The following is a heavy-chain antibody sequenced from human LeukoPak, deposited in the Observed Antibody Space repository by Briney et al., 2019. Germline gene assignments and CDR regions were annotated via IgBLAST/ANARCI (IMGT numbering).Heavy chain of an antibody. Sequence: PGGSLRLSCAASGFTFSSYSMNWVRQAPGKGLEWVSSISSCSSYIYYADSVKGRFTISRDNAKNSLYLQMNSLRAEDTTVYYCARDHSLGSHFDYWGQGTLVTVSS. CDR3: ARDHSLGSHFDY. CDR2: ISSCSSYI. CDR1: GFTFSSYS. J-gene: IGHJ4*02. D-gene: IGHD3-16*01. V-gene: IGHV3-21*01.